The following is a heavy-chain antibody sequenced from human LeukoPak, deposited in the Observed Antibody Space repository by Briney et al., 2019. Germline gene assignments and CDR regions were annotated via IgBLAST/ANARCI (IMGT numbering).Heavy chain of an antibody. CDR2: ISWNSGSI. Sequence: PGGSLRLSCAASGFTFDDYAMHWVRQAPGKGLEWVSGISWNSGSIGYADSVKGRFTISRDNAKNSLYLQMNSLRAEDTALYYCAKDKRIAVAGFFDYWGQGTLVTVSS. J-gene: IGHJ4*02. CDR1: GFTFDDYA. V-gene: IGHV3-9*01. D-gene: IGHD6-19*01. CDR3: AKDKRIAVAGFFDY.